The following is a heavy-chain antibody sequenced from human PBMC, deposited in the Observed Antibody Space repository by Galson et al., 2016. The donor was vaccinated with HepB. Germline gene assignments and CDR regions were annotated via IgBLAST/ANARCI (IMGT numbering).Heavy chain of an antibody. CDR1: GFAFSSYS. Sequence: SLRLSCAASGFAFSSYSMNWVRQAPGKGLEWVSSISSTSSYVYYADSVMGRFTISRDNAKKSLYLRMNSLRAEDTAVYYCARDARGVDSYGWGVYWGQGTLVTVSS. V-gene: IGHV3-21*01. CDR2: ISSTSSYV. D-gene: IGHD5-18*01. CDR3: ARDARGVDSYGWGVY. J-gene: IGHJ4*02.